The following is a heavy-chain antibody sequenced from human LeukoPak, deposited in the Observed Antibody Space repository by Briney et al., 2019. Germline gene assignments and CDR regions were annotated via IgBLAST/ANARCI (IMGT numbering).Heavy chain of an antibody. D-gene: IGHD3-3*01. CDR2: INHSGST. CDR3: ARGRYYDFWSGYGNNWFDP. J-gene: IGHJ5*02. Sequence: SETLSLTCAVSGGSISSGGYYWSWIRQPPGKGLEWIGEINHSGSTNYNPSLKSRVTISVDTSKNQFSLKLSPVTAADTAVYYCARGRYYDFWSGYGNNWFDPWGQGTLVTVSS. V-gene: IGHV4-34*01. CDR1: GGSISSGGYY.